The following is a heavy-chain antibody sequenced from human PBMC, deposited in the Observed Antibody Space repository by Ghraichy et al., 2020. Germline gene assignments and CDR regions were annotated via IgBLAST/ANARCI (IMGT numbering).Heavy chain of an antibody. D-gene: IGHD4-17*01. J-gene: IGHJ4*02. V-gene: IGHV3-66*01. CDR1: GFTVSSNY. CDR2: IYSGGST. CDR3: ARAGTTVTTHFDY. Sequence: GGSLRLSCAASGFTVSSNYMSWVRQAPGKGLEWVSVIYSGGSTYYADSVKGRFTISRDNSKNTLYLQMNSLRAEDTAVYYCARAGTTVTTHFDYWGQGTLVTVSS.